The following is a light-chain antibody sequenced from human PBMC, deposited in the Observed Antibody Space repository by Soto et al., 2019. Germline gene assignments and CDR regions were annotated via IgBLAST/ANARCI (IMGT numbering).Light chain of an antibody. J-gene: IGLJ1*01. V-gene: IGLV2-14*01. Sequence: QSVLTRPASVSGSPGQSIAISCTGTSSDIGGYNYVSWFQQHPGRAPRVLISEVSNRPSGVSHRFSGSKAGITASLTISGLQAEDEADYYCSSFRSGGTFVFGTGTKVTVL. CDR1: SSDIGGYNY. CDR3: SSFRSGGTFV. CDR2: EVS.